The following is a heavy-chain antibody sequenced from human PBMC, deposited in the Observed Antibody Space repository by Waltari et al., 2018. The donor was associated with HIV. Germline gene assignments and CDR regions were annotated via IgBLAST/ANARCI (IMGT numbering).Heavy chain of an antibody. CDR3: ARGKDCGGGTCDGYHYYGMDV. CDR1: GFTFPTSG. CDR2: IKPEGTDK. J-gene: IGHJ6*02. Sequence: EVQLVESGGGLVQPGWSLRLSCSASGFTFPTSGVHWVRQTPGKRLVWVSRIKPEGTDKRYADSVKGRFTISRDNAKNTVYLQVNSLRGEDTSVYYCARGKDCGGGTCDGYHYYGMDVWGQGTTVTVSS. V-gene: IGHV3-74*01. D-gene: IGHD2-15*01.